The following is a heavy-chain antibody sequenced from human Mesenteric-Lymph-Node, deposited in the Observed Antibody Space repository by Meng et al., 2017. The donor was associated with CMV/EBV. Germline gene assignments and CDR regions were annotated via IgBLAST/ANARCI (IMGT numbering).Heavy chain of an antibody. D-gene: IGHD3-10*01. CDR3: ARGITVVRLPPDY. J-gene: IGHJ4*02. CDR2: ISGSSSDI. Sequence: GGSLRLSCAVSGFTFSTYSMNWVRQAPGKGLEWVSSISGSSSDIHYADSVKGRFTISRDNAKNSLYLQMNSLRAEDTAVYYCARGITVVRLPPDYWGQGTLVTVSS. CDR1: GFTFSTYS. V-gene: IGHV3-21*01.